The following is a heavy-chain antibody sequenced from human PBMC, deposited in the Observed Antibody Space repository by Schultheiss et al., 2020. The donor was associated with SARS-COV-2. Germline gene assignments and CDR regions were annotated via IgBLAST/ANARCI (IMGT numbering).Heavy chain of an antibody. J-gene: IGHJ4*02. CDR1: GGSISSYY. CDR3: AREGPMTTVTIFDY. CDR2: IYTSGST. Sequence: SQTLSLTCTVSGGSISSYYWSWIRQPAGKGLEWIGRIYTSGSTKYNPSLKSRVTMSVDTSKNQFSLKLSSVTAADTAVYYCAREGPMTTVTIFDYWGQGTLVTVSS. D-gene: IGHD4-17*01. V-gene: IGHV4-4*07.